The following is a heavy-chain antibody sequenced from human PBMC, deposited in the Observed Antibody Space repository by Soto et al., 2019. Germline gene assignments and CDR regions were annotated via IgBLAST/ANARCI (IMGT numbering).Heavy chain of an antibody. J-gene: IGHJ3*02. Sequence: GGSLRLSCAASGCSFSYSAMSWVRQAPGKGLEWVSVLYRGGSAYYADSVKGRFTVSRDNSKNTLYLQMNSLRAEDTAVYYCATYGGYYWRAFDIWGQGTMVTVSS. CDR3: ATYGGYYWRAFDI. CDR2: LYRGGSA. CDR1: GCSFSYSA. V-gene: IGHV3-53*01. D-gene: IGHD3-22*01.